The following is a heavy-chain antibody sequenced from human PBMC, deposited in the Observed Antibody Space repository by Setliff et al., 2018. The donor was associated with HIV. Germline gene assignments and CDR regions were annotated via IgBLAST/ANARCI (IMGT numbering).Heavy chain of an antibody. CDR3: ARDGWGCSGGSCYSQGNYYYMDV. CDR1: GGSFTDYY. Sequence: SETLSLTCAVYGGSFTDYYWSWIRQPPGKGLEWIGEINHSGSTNYKPSLKSRVTMFIDTSKNQFSLKLSSVTDADTAVYYCARDGWGCSGGSCYSQGNYYYMDVWGKGTTVTVSS. D-gene: IGHD2-15*01. CDR2: INHSGST. V-gene: IGHV4-34*01. J-gene: IGHJ6*03.